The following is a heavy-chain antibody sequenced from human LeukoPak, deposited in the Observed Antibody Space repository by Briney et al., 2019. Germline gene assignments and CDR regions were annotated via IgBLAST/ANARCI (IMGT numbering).Heavy chain of an antibody. CDR3: ARGGGRVVGDY. Sequence: GGSLRLSCAASGFTFSNYWMHWVRQAPGKGLVWVSRISSDGSGASYADSVKGRFTISRDTAKNTLRLQMNSLRAEDTAVYYCARGGGRVVGDYWGQGTLVTVSS. D-gene: IGHD2-15*01. V-gene: IGHV3-74*01. CDR2: ISSDGSGA. CDR1: GFTFSNYW. J-gene: IGHJ4*02.